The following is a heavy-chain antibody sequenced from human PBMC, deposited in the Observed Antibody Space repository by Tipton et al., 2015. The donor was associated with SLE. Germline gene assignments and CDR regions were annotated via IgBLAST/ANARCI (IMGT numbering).Heavy chain of an antibody. CDR3: ARLSGNYYFYMDV. Sequence: TLSLTCTVSGGSFSGYYWGWIRQHPVMGLEWVGHISYSGGTYYNPSLKSRLVMSVDTSNSHFSLRLNSVTAADTAVYYCARLSGNYYFYMDVWGKGTTVTVSS. V-gene: IGHV4-31*03. CDR2: ISYSGGT. CDR1: GGSFSGYY. J-gene: IGHJ6*03. D-gene: IGHD1-14*01.